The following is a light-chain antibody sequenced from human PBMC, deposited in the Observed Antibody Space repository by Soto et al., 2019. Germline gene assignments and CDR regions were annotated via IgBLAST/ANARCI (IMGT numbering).Light chain of an antibody. Sequence: EVVMTQSPATLSVSPVERATLSCRASQSVGSGLSWYQQKPDQAPRLLIYGASTRATGIPDRFSGSGSGTEFTLTIYSLQAEDSAVYYCQQYNNWPPYTFGQGTKVDI. J-gene: IGKJ2*01. CDR1: QSVGSG. CDR2: GAS. CDR3: QQYNNWPPYT. V-gene: IGKV3-15*01.